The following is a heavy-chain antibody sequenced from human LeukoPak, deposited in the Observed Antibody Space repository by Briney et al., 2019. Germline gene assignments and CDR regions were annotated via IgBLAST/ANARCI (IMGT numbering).Heavy chain of an antibody. CDR1: GFTFSSYG. D-gene: IGHD3-22*01. CDR2: ISYDGSNK. CDR3: AKYLAMIATWGAFDI. V-gene: IGHV3-30*18. J-gene: IGHJ3*02. Sequence: GGSLRLSCAASGFTFSSYGMHWVRQAPGKGLEWVAVISYDGSNKYYADSVKGRFTISRDNSKNTLYLQMNGLRAEDTAVYYCAKYLAMIATWGAFDIWGQGTMVTVSS.